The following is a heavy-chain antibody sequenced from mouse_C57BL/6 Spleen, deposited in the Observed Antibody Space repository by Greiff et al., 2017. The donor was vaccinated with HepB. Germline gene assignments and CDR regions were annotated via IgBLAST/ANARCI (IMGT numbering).Heavy chain of an antibody. Sequence: VQLQQPGAELVRPGTSVKLSCKASGYTFTSYWMHWVKQRPGQGLEWIGVIDPSDSYTNYNQKFKGKATLTVDTSSSTAYMQLSSLTSEDSAVYYGARSHYYGSSPWYFDVWGTGATVTVSS. J-gene: IGHJ1*03. V-gene: IGHV1-59*01. CDR3: ARSHYYGSSPWYFDV. CDR2: IDPSDSYT. CDR1: GYTFTSYW. D-gene: IGHD1-1*01.